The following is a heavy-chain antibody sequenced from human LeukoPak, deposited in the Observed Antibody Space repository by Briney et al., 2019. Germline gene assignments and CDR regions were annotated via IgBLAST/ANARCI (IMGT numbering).Heavy chain of an antibody. CDR1: GFTVSSNY. CDR3: AKQSPYDFWSGYLGYYYGMDV. D-gene: IGHD3-3*01. J-gene: IGHJ6*02. Sequence: TGGSLRLSCAASGFTVSSNYMSWVRQAPGKGLEWVSVIYSGGSTYYADSVKGRFTISRHNSKNRLYLQMNSLRAEDTAVYYCAKQSPYDFWSGYLGYYYGMDVWGQGTTVTVSS. CDR2: IYSGGST. V-gene: IGHV3-53*04.